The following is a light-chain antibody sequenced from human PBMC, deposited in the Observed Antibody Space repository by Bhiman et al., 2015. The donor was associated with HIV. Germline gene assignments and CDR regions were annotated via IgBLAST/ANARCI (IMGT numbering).Light chain of an antibody. V-gene: IGLV3-1*01. J-gene: IGLJ2*01. CDR1: KLGHKF. Sequence: SYELTQPPSVSVSAGETATITCSGDKLGHKFVSWYQQKPGQSPVLVIYEDSKRPSGIPERFSGSNSGNTATLTISGTQPMDEADYYCQAWDSSTPGVFGGGTRLTVL. CDR3: QAWDSSTPGV. CDR2: EDS.